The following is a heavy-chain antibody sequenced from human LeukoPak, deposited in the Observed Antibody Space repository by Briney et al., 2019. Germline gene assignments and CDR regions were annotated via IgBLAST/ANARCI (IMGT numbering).Heavy chain of an antibody. J-gene: IGHJ6*03. CDR3: ARDRHDFWSCYHYYYSYYMDV. D-gene: IGHD3-3*01. Sequence: ASVKVSCKASGYTFTSYGISWVRQAPGQGLEWMGWISAYNGNTNYAQKLQGRVTMTTDTSTSTAYMELRSLRSDDTAVYYCARDRHDFWSCYHYYYSYYMDVWGKGSTVTVSS. V-gene: IGHV1-18*01. CDR1: GYTFTSYG. CDR2: ISAYNGNT.